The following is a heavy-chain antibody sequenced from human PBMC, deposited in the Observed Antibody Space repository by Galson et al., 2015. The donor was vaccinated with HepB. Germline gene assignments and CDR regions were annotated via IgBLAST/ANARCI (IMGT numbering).Heavy chain of an antibody. CDR3: ARDPYGDYYFDS. D-gene: IGHD4-17*01. Sequence: LRLSCAASGFTFSIYSMTWVRQAPGKGLEWLSYISSSSSTIYYADSVKGRFTISRDNAKNSLYLQMNSLRAEDTAVYYCARDPYGDYYFDSWGQGSLVTVSS. J-gene: IGHJ4*02. V-gene: IGHV3-48*04. CDR1: GFTFSIYS. CDR2: ISSSSSTI.